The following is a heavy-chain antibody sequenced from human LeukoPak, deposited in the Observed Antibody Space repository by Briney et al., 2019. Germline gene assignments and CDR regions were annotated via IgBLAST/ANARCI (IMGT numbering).Heavy chain of an antibody. J-gene: IGHJ5*02. V-gene: IGHV1-69*04. Sequence: GSSVKVSFKASGGTFSSYAISWVRQAPGQGLEWMGRIIPILGIANYAQKFQGRVTITADKSTSTAYMELSSLRSEDTAVYYCARVASSGPRGWFDPWGQGTLVTVSS. CDR3: ARVASSGPRGWFDP. CDR2: IIPILGIA. CDR1: GGTFSSYA. D-gene: IGHD6-19*01.